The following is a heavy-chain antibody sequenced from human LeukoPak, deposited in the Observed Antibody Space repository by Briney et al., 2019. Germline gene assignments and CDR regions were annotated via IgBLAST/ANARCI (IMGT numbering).Heavy chain of an antibody. CDR2: IYHSGST. V-gene: IGHV4-59*01. CDR3: ARHAQWLVDY. Sequence: SETLSLTCTVSGGSISSYYWSWIRQPPGKGLEWIGYIYHSGSTNYNPSLKSRVTISVDTSKNQFSLKLSSVTAADTAVYYCARHAQWLVDYWGQGTLVTVSS. CDR1: GGSISSYY. D-gene: IGHD6-19*01. J-gene: IGHJ4*02.